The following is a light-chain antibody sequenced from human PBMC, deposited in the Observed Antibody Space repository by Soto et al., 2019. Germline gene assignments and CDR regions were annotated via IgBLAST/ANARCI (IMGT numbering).Light chain of an antibody. CDR3: SSYTSISTVV. CDR2: EVR. J-gene: IGLJ3*02. V-gene: IGLV2-14*01. Sequence: QSALTQPASVSGSPGQSITISCTGTSNDVGGFNYVSWYQQHPGKAPKLMIYEVRNRPSGVSNRFSGSKSSNTASLTISGLQAEDEADYYCSSYTSISTVVFGGGTKLTVL. CDR1: SNDVGGFNY.